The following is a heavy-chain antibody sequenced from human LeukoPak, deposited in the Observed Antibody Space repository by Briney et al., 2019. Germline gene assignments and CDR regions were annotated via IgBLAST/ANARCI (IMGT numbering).Heavy chain of an antibody. D-gene: IGHD2/OR15-2a*01. V-gene: IGHV3-23*01. Sequence: GSLRLSCAASGFTFSSYGMMWVRQAPGKGLEWVSAITGSGGSTYYADSVKGRWTIARDNSKTTVYLQMHSLRAEDTALYYCAKANRNYYGMDVWGQGTTVTVSS. CDR1: GFTFSSYG. CDR3: AKANRNYYGMDV. CDR2: ITGSGGST. J-gene: IGHJ6*02.